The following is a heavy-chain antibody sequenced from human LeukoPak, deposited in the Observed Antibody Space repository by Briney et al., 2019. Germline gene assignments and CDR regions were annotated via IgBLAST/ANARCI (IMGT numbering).Heavy chain of an antibody. CDR3: AKGALELDY. Sequence: GGSLRLSCAASGFTFSDSYMSWIRQAPGKGLEWVSAISGSGGSTYYADSVKGRFTISRDNSKNTLYLQMNSLRAEDTAVYYCAKGALELDYWGQGTLVTVSS. J-gene: IGHJ4*02. V-gene: IGHV3-23*01. CDR2: ISGSGGST. CDR1: GFTFSDSY.